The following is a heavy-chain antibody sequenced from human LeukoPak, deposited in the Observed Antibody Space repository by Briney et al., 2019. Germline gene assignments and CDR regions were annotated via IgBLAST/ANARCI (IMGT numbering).Heavy chain of an antibody. CDR1: GYTFTSYD. Sequence: ASVKVSCKASGYTFTSYDINWVRQATGQGLEWMGWMNPNSGNTGYAQKSQGRVTITRNTSISTAYMELSRLRSDDTAAYYCARDGIYCSGSSCYPVEIDYWGQGTLVTVSS. D-gene: IGHD2-15*01. J-gene: IGHJ4*02. CDR2: MNPNSGNT. V-gene: IGHV1-8*03. CDR3: ARDGIYCSGSSCYPVEIDY.